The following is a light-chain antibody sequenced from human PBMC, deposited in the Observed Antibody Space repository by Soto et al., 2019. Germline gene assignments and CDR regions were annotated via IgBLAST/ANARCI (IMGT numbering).Light chain of an antibody. CDR2: EVT. CDR1: ASYVGAYDY. CDR3: TSYTSTNSWV. V-gene: IGLV2-14*01. Sequence: QSALTQPASVSGSPGQSITISCTGTASYVGAYDYVSWYQQYPGKAPKRIIYEVTGRPSGVATRLSGSKSGNTASLSFSGLQADEEAHYYCTSYTSTNSWVFGGGTQLTVL. J-gene: IGLJ3*02.